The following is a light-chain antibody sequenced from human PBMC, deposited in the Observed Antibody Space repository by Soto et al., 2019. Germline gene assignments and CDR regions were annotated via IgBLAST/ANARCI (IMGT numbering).Light chain of an antibody. CDR3: QQYYSYPPYP. V-gene: IGKV1-8*01. J-gene: IGKJ2*01. Sequence: AIRMTQSPSSFSASTGDRVTITCRASQGISSYLAWYQQKPGKAPKLLIYAASTLQSGVPSRFSGSGSGTDFTLTISCLQSEDFATYYCQQYYSYPPYPFGQGTKLEIK. CDR2: AAS. CDR1: QGISSY.